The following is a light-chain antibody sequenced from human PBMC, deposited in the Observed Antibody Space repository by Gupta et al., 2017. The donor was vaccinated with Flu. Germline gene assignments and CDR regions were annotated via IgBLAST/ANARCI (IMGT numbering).Light chain of an antibody. CDR3: QQYDIWPRT. Sequence: PATLSVSPGESATLSCSASQSVSTNLAWYQQKPGQAPRLLIYDVSTRATGFPAKFSASGSGTEFTLTISSLQSEDFAVYYCQQYDIWPRTFGQGTKLEIK. CDR2: DVS. V-gene: IGKV3-15*01. J-gene: IGKJ2*01. CDR1: QSVSTN.